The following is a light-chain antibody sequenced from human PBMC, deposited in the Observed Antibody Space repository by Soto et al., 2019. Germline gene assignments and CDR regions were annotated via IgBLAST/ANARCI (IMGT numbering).Light chain of an antibody. V-gene: IGKV1-9*01. Sequence: DIQLTQSPSFLSASVGDIVTITCRASQGISTYLAWYQQKPGKAPKLLIYAASTLQSGVPLSFSGSGSGTSFTLTISSLQPEDFATYYCQQLLSYPITFGQGTRLEIK. CDR3: QQLLSYPIT. CDR1: QGISTY. J-gene: IGKJ5*01. CDR2: AAS.